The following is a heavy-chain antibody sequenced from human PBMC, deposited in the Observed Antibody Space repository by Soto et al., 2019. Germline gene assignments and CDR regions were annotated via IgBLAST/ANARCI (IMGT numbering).Heavy chain of an antibody. CDR1: GGSISSSSYY. CDR3: ARQRGVVVAATTAFDI. V-gene: IGHV4-39*01. CDR2: IYYSGST. D-gene: IGHD2-15*01. J-gene: IGHJ3*02. Sequence: SETLSLTCTVSGGSISSSSYYWGWIRQPPGKGLEWIGSIYYSGSTYYNPSLKSRVTISVDTSKNQFSLKLSSVTAADTAVYYCARQRGVVVAATTAFDIWGQGTMVTVSS.